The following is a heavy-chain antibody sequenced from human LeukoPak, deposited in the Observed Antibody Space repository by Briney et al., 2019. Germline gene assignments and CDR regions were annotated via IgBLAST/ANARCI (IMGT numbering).Heavy chain of an antibody. CDR3: ARDRSGDDDFWSGYYTNYFDP. Sequence: GGSLRLSCAASGFTFSSYSMNWVRQAPGKGLEWVSYIGSSSSTIYYGDSVKGRFTISRDNAKNSLYLQMNSLRVEDTAVYCARDRSGDDDFWSGYYTNYFDPWGQGTLVTVSS. V-gene: IGHV3-48*01. J-gene: IGHJ5*02. CDR1: GFTFSSYS. D-gene: IGHD3-3*01. CDR2: IGSSSSTI.